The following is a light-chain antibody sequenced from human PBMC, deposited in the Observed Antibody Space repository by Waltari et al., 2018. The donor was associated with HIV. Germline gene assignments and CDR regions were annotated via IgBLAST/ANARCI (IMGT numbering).Light chain of an antibody. Sequence: QSALTQPASVSGSPGQSITISCPGTSSAVGSYNLVSWYQQHPGKAPKLMIYEGSKRPSGVSNRFSGSKSGNTASLTISGLQAEDEADYYCCSYAGSSVFGTGTKVTVL. CDR3: CSYAGSSV. CDR1: SSAVGSYNL. CDR2: EGS. J-gene: IGLJ1*01. V-gene: IGLV2-23*01.